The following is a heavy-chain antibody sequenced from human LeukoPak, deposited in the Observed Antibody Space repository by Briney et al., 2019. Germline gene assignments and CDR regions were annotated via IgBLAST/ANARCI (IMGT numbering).Heavy chain of an antibody. CDR2: ITTSDGNT. V-gene: IGHV3-23*01. CDR1: GFTFSSYT. J-gene: IGHJ4*02. Sequence: GGSLRLSCAASGFTFSSYTMSWVRQAPGKGLEWVSTITTSDGNTYYADSVKGRFTISRDNSKNTLYLQMNGLRAEDTDIYYCARHFYYDDSGYYVRPLDSWGQGTLVTVSS. D-gene: IGHD3-22*01. CDR3: ARHFYYDDSGYYVRPLDS.